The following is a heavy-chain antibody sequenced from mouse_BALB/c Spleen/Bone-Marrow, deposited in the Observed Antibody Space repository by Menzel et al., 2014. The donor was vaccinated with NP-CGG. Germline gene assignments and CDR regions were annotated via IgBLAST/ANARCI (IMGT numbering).Heavy chain of an antibody. CDR3: ARNEGLREDYAMDY. Sequence: QVQLQQSGHGLVQPSPSLSITCTVSGFSLTSYGVHWVRQSPGKGLEWLGVIWRGGSTDSNAAFISRLSISKDNAKSQVFFKMNSLQADDTAIYYCARNEGLREDYAMDYWGQGTSVTVS. J-gene: IGHJ4*01. V-gene: IGHV2-4-1*01. CDR1: GFSLTSYG. CDR2: IWRGGST. D-gene: IGHD2-4*01.